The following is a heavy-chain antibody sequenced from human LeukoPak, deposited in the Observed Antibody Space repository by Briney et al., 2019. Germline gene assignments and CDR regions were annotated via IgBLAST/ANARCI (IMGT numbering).Heavy chain of an antibody. CDR1: GGSFSGYY. J-gene: IGHJ6*02. D-gene: IGHD6-19*01. V-gene: IGHV4-34*01. CDR2: INHSGST. Sequence: SSETLSLTCAVYGGSFSGYYWSWIRQPPGKGLEWIGEINHSGSTNYNPSLKSRVTISVDTSKNQFSLKLSSVTAADTAVYYCARALALYSSGPYYYYGMDVWGQGTTVTVSS. CDR3: ARALALYSSGPYYYYGMDV.